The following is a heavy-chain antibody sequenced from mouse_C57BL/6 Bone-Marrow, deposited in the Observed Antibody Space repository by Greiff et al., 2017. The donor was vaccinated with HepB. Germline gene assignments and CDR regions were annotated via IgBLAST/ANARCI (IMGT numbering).Heavy chain of an antibody. CDR2: IYPRSGNT. CDR3: AREDYYGSRRGYYAMDY. V-gene: IGHV1-81*01. D-gene: IGHD1-1*01. Sequence: QVHVKQSGAELARPGASVKLSCKASGYTFTSYGISWVKQRTGQGLEWIGEIYPRSGNTYYNEKFKGKATLTADKSSSTAYMELRSLTSEDSAVYFCAREDYYGSRRGYYAMDYWGQGTSVTVSS. CDR1: GYTFTSYG. J-gene: IGHJ4*01.